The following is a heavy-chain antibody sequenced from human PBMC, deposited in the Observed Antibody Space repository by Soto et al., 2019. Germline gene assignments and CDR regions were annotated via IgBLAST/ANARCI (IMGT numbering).Heavy chain of an antibody. V-gene: IGHV6-1*01. D-gene: IGHD4-17*01. CDR2: TYYRSKLYN. J-gene: IGHJ3*02. CDR1: GHSVSSNSAA. Sequence: PAQTLSLTRAISGHSVSSNSAAWSWVSQSPSRGLEWLGRTYYRSKLYNDYALSVKSRITINPDTSKNQVSLQLNSVTPEDTAVDYWARAYGENAFDIWGKGTMGNVS. CDR3: ARAYGENAFDI.